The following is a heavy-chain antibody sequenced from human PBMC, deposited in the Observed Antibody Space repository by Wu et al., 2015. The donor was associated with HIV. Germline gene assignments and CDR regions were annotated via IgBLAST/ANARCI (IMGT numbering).Heavy chain of an antibody. CDR2: ISPYNGDT. CDR1: GYTFSHYG. CDR3: ARSRGLLVPLHYYFAMDV. J-gene: IGHJ6*02. D-gene: IGHD2-15*01. V-gene: IGHV1-18*01. Sequence: QVQLVQSAPEVREPGALVKVSCRTSGYTFSHYGITWVRQAPGQGLEWMGWISPYNGDTRYAQKLQGRVIMTTDTSTNTAFMELRSLTSDDTAVYYCARSRGLLVPLHYYFAMDVWGQGTTVTVSS.